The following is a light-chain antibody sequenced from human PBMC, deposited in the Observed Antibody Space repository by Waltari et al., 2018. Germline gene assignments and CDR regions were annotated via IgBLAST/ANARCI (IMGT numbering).Light chain of an antibody. V-gene: IGKV1-NL1*01. J-gene: IGKJ1*01. CDR2: GAS. CDR3: QQYYDGPRT. CDR1: QDISNS. Sequence: DIQTTQSPSSLSASFGDRVTITCRASQDISNSLAWYQQKLGRAPKLLLHGASRLESGVPSRFSGRGSGTDYTLTISSLQPEDFATYYCQQYYDGPRTFGQGTKVELK.